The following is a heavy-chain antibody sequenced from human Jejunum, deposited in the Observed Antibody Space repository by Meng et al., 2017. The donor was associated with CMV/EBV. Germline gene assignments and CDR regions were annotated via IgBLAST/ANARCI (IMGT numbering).Heavy chain of an antibody. CDR2: IYWNDDK. CDR1: GFSLSTSGVG. D-gene: IGHD6-13*01. CDR3: AHRLRAAAGQNGFDP. V-gene: IGHV2-5*01. J-gene: IGHJ5*02. Sequence: SGFSLSTSGVGVGWIRQPPGKALEWLALIYWNDDKRYSPSLKSRLTITKDTSKNQVVLTMTNMDPVDTATYYCAHRLRAAAGQNGFDPWGQGTLVTVSS.